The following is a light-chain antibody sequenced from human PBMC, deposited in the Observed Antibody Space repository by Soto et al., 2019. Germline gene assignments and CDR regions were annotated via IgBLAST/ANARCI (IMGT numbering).Light chain of an antibody. CDR2: DVS. CDR1: GSDY. CDR3: RSYKASSVL. V-gene: IGLV2-14*03. J-gene: IGLJ2*01. Sequence: QSALTQPASVSGSPGQSITISCTGTGSDYVSWYQQHPGKAPRLIIYDVSDRPSGVSNRFSGSNSGNTASLTISGLQAEDEAHYYCRSYKASSVLFGGGTKLTVL.